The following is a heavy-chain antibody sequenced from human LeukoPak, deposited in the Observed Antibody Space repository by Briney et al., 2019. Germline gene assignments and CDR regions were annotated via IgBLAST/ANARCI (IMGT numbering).Heavy chain of an antibody. CDR3: TRDAHPCLS. J-gene: IGHJ5*02. V-gene: IGHV3-71*01. Sequence: PGGSLRLSCAASDFTFSDYYMSWVRQAPGKGLEWVGFIRNKASGGTTEYAASVKGRFTISRDDSKSIAYPQLNSLKTEDTAIYYCTRDAHPCLSWGQGTLVTVSS. CDR2: IRNKASGGTT. D-gene: IGHD3-10*02. CDR1: DFTFSDYY.